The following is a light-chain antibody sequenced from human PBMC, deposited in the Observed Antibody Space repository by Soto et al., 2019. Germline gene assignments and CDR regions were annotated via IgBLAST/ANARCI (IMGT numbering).Light chain of an antibody. CDR1: QDINIY. CDR3: QQYDILPIT. CDR2: DAS. V-gene: IGKV1-33*01. J-gene: IGKJ5*01. Sequence: DIQLTQSPSSLFASVGDRVTITCQATQDINIYVNWYQQKPGKAPNLLIYDASNLEIGVPSRFSRNGSGTHLTCTISSLQTEEIGTYYCQQYDILPITVGRGTRLESK.